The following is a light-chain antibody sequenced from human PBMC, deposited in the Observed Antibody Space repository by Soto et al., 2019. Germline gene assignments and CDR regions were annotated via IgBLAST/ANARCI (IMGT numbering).Light chain of an antibody. V-gene: IGLV1-47*01. CDR3: AAWDDSLSGVV. CDR2: RNN. CDR1: SSNIGSNY. J-gene: IGLJ2*01. Sequence: QSVLTQPPSASGTPGQRVTISCSGSSSNIGSNYVYWYQQLPGPVPQLLIYRNNERPSGVPDRFSGSKSGTSASLAISGLRSDDEADYYCAAWDDSLSGVVFGGGTKLTVL.